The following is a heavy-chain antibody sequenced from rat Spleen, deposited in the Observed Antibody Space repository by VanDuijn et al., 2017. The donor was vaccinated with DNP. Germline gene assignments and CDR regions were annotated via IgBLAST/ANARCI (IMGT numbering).Heavy chain of an antibody. D-gene: IGHD1-12*03. Sequence: EVQLQESGPGLVKPSQSLSLTCSVTAYSITTNYWGWIRKFPGNKMEWVGHISYSGSTSYNPSLKSRISITRDTSKNPFFLHLNSVTTEDTATYYCARGNDGYFPNWYFDFWGPGTMVTVSS. CDR1: AYSITTNY. J-gene: IGHJ1*01. V-gene: IGHV3-1*01. CDR3: ARGNDGYFPNWYFDF. CDR2: ISYSGST.